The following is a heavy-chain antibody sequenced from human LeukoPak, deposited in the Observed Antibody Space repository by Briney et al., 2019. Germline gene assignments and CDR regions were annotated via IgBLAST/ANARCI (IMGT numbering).Heavy chain of an antibody. CDR3: ARDHEGSMSGY. V-gene: IGHV1-2*02. D-gene: IGHD3-10*01. J-gene: IGHJ4*02. CDR1: GYTFTSYY. Sequence: ASVKVSCTASGYTFTSYYMHWVRQAPGQGLEWMGWINPNSGGTNYAQKFQGRVTMTRDTSISTAYMELSRLRSDDTAVYYCARDHEGSMSGYWGQGTLVTVSS. CDR2: INPNSGGT.